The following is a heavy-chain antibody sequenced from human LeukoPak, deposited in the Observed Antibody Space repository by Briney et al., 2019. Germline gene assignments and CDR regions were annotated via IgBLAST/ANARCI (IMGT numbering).Heavy chain of an antibody. V-gene: IGHV3-49*04. CDR3: ARVSLELQSAFDI. CDR1: GFTFGDYA. D-gene: IGHD1-26*01. CDR2: IRSKAYGGTT. Sequence: GGSLRLSCTASGFTFGDYAMSWVRQAPGKGLEWVGFIRSKAYGGTTEYAASVKGRFTISRDDSKSIAYLQINSLKTEDTAVYYCARVSLELQSAFDIWGQGTMVTVSS. J-gene: IGHJ3*02.